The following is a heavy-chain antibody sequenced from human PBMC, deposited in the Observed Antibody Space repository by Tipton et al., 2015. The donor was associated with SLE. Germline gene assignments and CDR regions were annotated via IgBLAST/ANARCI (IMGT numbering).Heavy chain of an antibody. D-gene: IGHD3-10*01. Sequence: TLSLTCTVSGGSINSGNWWSWVRQPPGKGLEWIGEIYDSGSTNYNPSLKRRVTISLDTSKNQFSLRLSSVTAADTAVYYCARTSGSYMDYWGQGTLVTVSS. CDR2: IYDSGST. CDR3: ARTSGSYMDY. CDR1: GGSINSGNW. V-gene: IGHV4-4*02. J-gene: IGHJ4*02.